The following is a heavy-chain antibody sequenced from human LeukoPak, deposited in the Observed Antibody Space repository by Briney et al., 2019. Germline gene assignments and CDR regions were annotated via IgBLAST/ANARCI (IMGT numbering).Heavy chain of an antibody. V-gene: IGHV1-18*01. CDR3: ARVKARSGSYSLDY. CDR1: GYTFTTYG. CDR2: ISAHNGDT. J-gene: IGHJ4*02. D-gene: IGHD1-26*01. Sequence: ASVKVSCKASGYTFTTYGISWVRQAPGQGLEWMGWISAHNGDTNYAQRLQGRVTMTTDTSTSTADMELRSLRSDDTAVYYCARVKARSGSYSLDYWGQGTLVTVS.